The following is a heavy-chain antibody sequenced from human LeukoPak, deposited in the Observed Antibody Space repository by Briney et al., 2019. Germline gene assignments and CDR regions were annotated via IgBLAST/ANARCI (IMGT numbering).Heavy chain of an antibody. CDR1: GSTFTYYE. V-gene: IGHV3-48*03. CDR2: ISSSATTI. Sequence: GGSLRLSCAGSGSTFTYYEMNWVRQAPGKGLEWVSYISSSATTIHYADSVKGRFTVSRDNAKNSLYLQMNSLTAEDTAFYYCTKGAMDTITADIWGQGTLVTVSS. D-gene: IGHD5-24*01. CDR3: TKGAMDTITADI. J-gene: IGHJ4*02.